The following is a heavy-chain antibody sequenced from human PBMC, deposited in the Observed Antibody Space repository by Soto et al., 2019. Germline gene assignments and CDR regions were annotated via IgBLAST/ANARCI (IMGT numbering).Heavy chain of an antibody. CDR1: GFTFSTYW. V-gene: IGHV3-7*05. J-gene: IGHJ4*02. CDR3: ARTDPSTARDFDY. Sequence: EVQLVESGGGLVQPGGSLRLSCAASGFTFSTYWMSWVRQAPGKGLEWVANIKQDGSEKHYVDSVKGRFTISRDNADNSLYLQMNNLRAEDTAVYYCARTDPSTARDFDYWGQGTLVTVSS. CDR2: IKQDGSEK. D-gene: IGHD6-6*01.